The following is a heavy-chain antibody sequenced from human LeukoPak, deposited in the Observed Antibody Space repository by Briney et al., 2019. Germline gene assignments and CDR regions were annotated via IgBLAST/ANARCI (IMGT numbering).Heavy chain of an antibody. D-gene: IGHD1-1*01. J-gene: IGHJ4*02. Sequence: QAGGSLRLSCATSGFTFSSHSVNWVRQAPGKGLEWVSYISSTRSTIYYTDSVKGRFTISRDNAKNSLYLQMNSLRAEDTAVYYCARCTTGRTFGSLREIKRSREIDYWGQGTLVTVSS. V-gene: IGHV3-48*01. CDR2: ISSTRSTI. CDR1: GFTFSSHS. CDR3: ARCTTGRTFGSLREIKRSREIDY.